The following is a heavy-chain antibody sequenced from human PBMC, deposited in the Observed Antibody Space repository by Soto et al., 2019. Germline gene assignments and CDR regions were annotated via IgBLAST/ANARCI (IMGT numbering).Heavy chain of an antibody. CDR1: GDSVSSNSAA. CDR3: AREKEQQLVDFGRYYYYGMDV. CDR2: TYYRSKWYN. J-gene: IGHJ6*02. D-gene: IGHD6-13*01. V-gene: IGHV6-1*01. Sequence: QVQLQQSGPGLVKPSQTLSLTCAISGDSVSSNSAAWNWIRQSPSRGLEWLGRTYYRSKWYNDYAVSVKSRITINPDTSKNQFSLQLNSVTPEDTAVYYCAREKEQQLVDFGRYYYYGMDVWGQGTTVTVSS.